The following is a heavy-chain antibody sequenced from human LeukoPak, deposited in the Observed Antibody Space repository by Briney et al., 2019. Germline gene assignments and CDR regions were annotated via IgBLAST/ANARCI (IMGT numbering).Heavy chain of an antibody. V-gene: IGHV6-1*01. D-gene: IGHD6-13*01. J-gene: IGHJ4*02. CDR1: GDSVSSNSAT. CDR2: TYYRSKWYN. Sequence: SQTLSLTCAISGDSVSSNSATWTWIRQSPSRGLDWLGRTYYRSKWYNDYAESVKSRITINPDTSRNQFSLQVNSVTPEDTAVYYCARGSSSNSWYFDYWGQGTLVAVSS. CDR3: ARGSSSNSWYFDY.